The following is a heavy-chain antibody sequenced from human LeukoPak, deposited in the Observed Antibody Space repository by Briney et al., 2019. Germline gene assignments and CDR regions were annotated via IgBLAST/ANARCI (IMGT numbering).Heavy chain of an antibody. Sequence: SETLSLTCTDSGGSISSSSYYWGWIRQPPGKGLEWIGSIYYSGSTYYNPSLKSRVTISVDTSKNQFSLKLSSVTAADTAVYYCARQGVAAAGIGYFDYWGQGTLVTVSS. J-gene: IGHJ4*02. CDR3: ARQGVAAAGIGYFDY. D-gene: IGHD6-13*01. CDR2: IYYSGST. CDR1: GGSISSSSYY. V-gene: IGHV4-39*01.